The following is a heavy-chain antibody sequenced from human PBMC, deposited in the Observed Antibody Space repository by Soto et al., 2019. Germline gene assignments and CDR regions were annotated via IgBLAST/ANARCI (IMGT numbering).Heavy chain of an antibody. D-gene: IGHD4-4*01. V-gene: IGHV4-59*01. CDR3: ARDRFYSNYADYYYYYGMDV. CDR1: GGSISSYY. Sequence: SETLSLTCTVSGGSISSYYWSWIRQPPGKGLEWIGYIYYSGSTNYNPSLKSRVTISVDTSKNQFSLKLSSVTAADTAVYYCARDRFYSNYADYYYYYGMDVWGQGTTVTVSS. J-gene: IGHJ6*02. CDR2: IYYSGST.